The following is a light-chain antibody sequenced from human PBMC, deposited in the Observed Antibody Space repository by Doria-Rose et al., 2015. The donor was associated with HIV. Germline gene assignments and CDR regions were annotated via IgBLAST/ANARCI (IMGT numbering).Light chain of an antibody. Sequence: EIVLTQSPGTLSLSPGERATLSCRASQRFSSTYLAWYQQKSGQAPSLLIYDGSTRATGIPDRLSASGSGTDFTLTINRLEPEDFALYYCHQYGTSWTFGQGTKVEI. V-gene: IGKV3-20*01. J-gene: IGKJ1*01. CDR2: DGS. CDR1: QRFSSTY. CDR3: HQYGTSWT.